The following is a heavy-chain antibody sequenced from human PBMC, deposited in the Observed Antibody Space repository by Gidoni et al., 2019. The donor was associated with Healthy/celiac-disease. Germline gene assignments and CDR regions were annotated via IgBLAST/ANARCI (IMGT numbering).Heavy chain of an antibody. Sequence: QLQLQESGPGLLKPSETLSLTCTVSGGSISTSSYYWGWIRQPPGKGLEWIGSIYYSGNTYYNPSLKSRVTISGDTSKNQFSLKLSSVTAADTAVYYCARARDYGDYGFDYWSQGTLVTVSS. J-gene: IGHJ4*02. CDR1: GGSISTSSYY. D-gene: IGHD4-17*01. V-gene: IGHV4-39*07. CDR2: IYYSGNT. CDR3: ARARDYGDYGFDY.